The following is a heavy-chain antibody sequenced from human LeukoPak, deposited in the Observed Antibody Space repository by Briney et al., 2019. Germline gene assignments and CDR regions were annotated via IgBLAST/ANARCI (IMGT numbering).Heavy chain of an antibody. CDR2: IYYSGST. Sequence: SATLSLTCTVSGTSMINSHYWGWIRQSPGKGLEWIGSIYYSGSTFYNPSLKSRITISVDTSKNHFSLELRSVTAADTAIYYCARNMTAITRLDVFDLWGPGTMVTVSS. V-gene: IGHV4-39*02. CDR3: ARNMTAITRLDVFDL. CDR1: GTSMINSHY. J-gene: IGHJ3*01. D-gene: IGHD2-21*02.